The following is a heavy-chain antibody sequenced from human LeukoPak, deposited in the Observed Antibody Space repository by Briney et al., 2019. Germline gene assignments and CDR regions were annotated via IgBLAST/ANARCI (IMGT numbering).Heavy chain of an antibody. J-gene: IGHJ4*02. CDR3: ARAVAGTPIDY. V-gene: IGHV3-48*03. Sequence: QPGGSLRLSCAASGXTFSNYEVNWVRQAPGKGLEWVSYISNSGTTIYYTDSVKGRFTISRDNAQNSLYLQMNSLRAEDTAVYHCARAVAGTPIDYWGQGTLVTVSS. CDR2: ISNSGTTI. D-gene: IGHD6-19*01. CDR1: GXTFSNYE.